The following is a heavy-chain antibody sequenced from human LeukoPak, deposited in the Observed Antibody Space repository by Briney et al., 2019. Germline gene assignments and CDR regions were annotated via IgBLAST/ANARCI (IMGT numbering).Heavy chain of an antibody. CDR2: IYYSGST. CDR3: ARESYYGSGSYYVDY. Sequence: SETLSLTCTVSGGSISSYYWSWIRQPPGKGLEWIGYIYYSGSTNYNPSLKSRVTMSVDTSKNQFSLKLSSVTAADTAVYYCARESYYGSGSYYVDYWGQGTLVTVSS. CDR1: GGSISSYY. J-gene: IGHJ4*02. D-gene: IGHD3-10*01. V-gene: IGHV4-59*12.